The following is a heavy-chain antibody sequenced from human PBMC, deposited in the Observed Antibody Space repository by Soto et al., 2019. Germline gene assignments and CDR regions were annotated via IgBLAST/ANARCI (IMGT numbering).Heavy chain of an antibody. D-gene: IGHD3-9*01. CDR2: IWYDGSNK. J-gene: IGHJ4*02. Sequence: GGSLRLSCAASGFTFRDYAMHWVRQAPGKGLECVAVIWYDGSNKYYADSVKGRFTISRDNSKNTLYLQMNSLRAEDTAVYYCAREGGADYDILTGPTDYFDYWGQGTLVTVSS. CDR3: AREGGADYDILTGPTDYFDY. CDR1: GFTFRDYA. V-gene: IGHV3-33*08.